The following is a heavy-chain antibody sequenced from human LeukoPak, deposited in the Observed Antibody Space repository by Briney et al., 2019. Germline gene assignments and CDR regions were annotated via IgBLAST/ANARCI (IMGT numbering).Heavy chain of an antibody. CDR2: IDYSGST. CDR1: GGSIRHYY. Sequence: PSETLSLTCTVSGGSIRHYYWTWIRQPPGKGLEWIGYIDYSGSTNCSPSLKSRVTISVDSSKNQFSLKLNSETAADTAVYYCAAQYSYGPDYWGQGTLVTVSS. CDR3: AAQYSYGPDY. D-gene: IGHD5-18*01. V-gene: IGHV4-59*01. J-gene: IGHJ4*02.